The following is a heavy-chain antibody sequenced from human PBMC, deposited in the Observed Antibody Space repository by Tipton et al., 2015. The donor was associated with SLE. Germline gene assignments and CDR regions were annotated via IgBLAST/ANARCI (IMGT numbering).Heavy chain of an antibody. CDR1: GGSFSGYY. Sequence: TLSLTCAVYGGSFSGYYWSWIRQPPRKGLEWIGEINHSGSTNYNPSLKSRVTISVDTSKNQFSLKLSSVTAADTAVYYCARRIAARLTCAFDIWGQGTMVTVSS. CDR3: ARRIAARLTCAFDI. J-gene: IGHJ3*02. V-gene: IGHV4-34*01. CDR2: INHSGST. D-gene: IGHD6-6*01.